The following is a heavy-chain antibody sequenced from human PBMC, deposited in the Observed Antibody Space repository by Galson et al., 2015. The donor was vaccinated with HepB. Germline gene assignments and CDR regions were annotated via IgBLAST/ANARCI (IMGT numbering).Heavy chain of an antibody. CDR3: GRGKRVPGSSSSDF. J-gene: IGHJ4*02. V-gene: IGHV1-8*01. CDR2: VNPNIDDT. D-gene: IGHD6-6*01. Sequence: SVKVSCKASGYIFTSYDINWVRQAPGQGFEWMGWVNPNIDDTGSVEKFQGRVTMTWDTSISTAYMELSALRSEDTAVYYCGRGKRVPGSSSSDFWGQGTLVTVSS. CDR1: GYIFTSYD.